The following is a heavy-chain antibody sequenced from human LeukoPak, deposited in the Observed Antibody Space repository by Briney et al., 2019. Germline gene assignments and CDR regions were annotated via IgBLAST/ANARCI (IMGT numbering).Heavy chain of an antibody. Sequence: PSETLSLTCAVYGESFSGYYWAWIRQPPGKGLEWIGEINHTGRTNYKPSLKSRVTISVDSSKNRFSLRLNSVTAADTAVYYCARVDYSDSSRHFDYWGQGILVTVSS. CDR3: ARVDYSDSSRHFDY. CDR1: GESFSGYY. J-gene: IGHJ4*02. CDR2: INHTGRT. V-gene: IGHV4-34*01. D-gene: IGHD4-11*01.